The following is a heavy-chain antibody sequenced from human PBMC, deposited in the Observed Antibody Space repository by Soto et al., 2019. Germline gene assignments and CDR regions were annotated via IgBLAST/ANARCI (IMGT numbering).Heavy chain of an antibody. V-gene: IGHV3-15*07. CDR2: IKSKTDGGTT. D-gene: IGHD1-26*01. CDR1: GFTFSNAW. Sequence: GGSLRLSCAASGFTFSNAWMNWVRQAPGKGLEWVGRIKSKTDGGTTDYAAPVKGRFTISRDDSKNTLYLQMNSLRAEDTAVYYCAKGGPNSGSYAVDYWGHGTQVTVSS. J-gene: IGHJ4*01. CDR3: AKGGPNSGSYAVDY.